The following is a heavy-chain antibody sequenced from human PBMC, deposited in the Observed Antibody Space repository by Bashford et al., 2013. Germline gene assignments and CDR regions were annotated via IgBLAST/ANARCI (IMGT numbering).Heavy chain of an antibody. Sequence: ETLVPHPVTVFWWRPSVVTTGPWIRQPPRKGLEWIGYIYYIGSTNLQPPTLKSRVTISLDTSKNQFSLKLTSVTAADTAVYYCASCYLESNSISCFYDYWGQGTLVTVSS. CDR1: WRPSVVTT. CDR3: ASCYLESNSISCFYDY. V-gene: IGHV4-59*12. D-gene: IGHD2-2*01. CDR2: IYYIGST. J-gene: IGHJ4*02.